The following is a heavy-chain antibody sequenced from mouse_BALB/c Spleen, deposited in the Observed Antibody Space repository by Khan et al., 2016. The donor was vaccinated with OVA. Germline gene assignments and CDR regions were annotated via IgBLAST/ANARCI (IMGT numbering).Heavy chain of an antibody. D-gene: IGHD2-3*01. V-gene: IGHV1-7*01. Sequence: QVQLQQSGAELAKPGASVKMSCKASGYTFTSYWMHWVKQRPGQGLEWIGYINPSTGYTEYNQKFKDKATVTADKSSSTAYMQLSSLTSEDSAVHYCASAIHDGYPPFAYWGQGTLVTVSA. CDR3: ASAIHDGYPPFAY. CDR2: INPSTGYT. J-gene: IGHJ3*01. CDR1: GYTFTSYW.